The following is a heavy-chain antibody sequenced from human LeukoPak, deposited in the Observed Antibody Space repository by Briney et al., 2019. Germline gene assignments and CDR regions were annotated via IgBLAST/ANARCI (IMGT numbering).Heavy chain of an antibody. J-gene: IGHJ4*02. CDR2: MSYDGGIE. CDR1: GFTFNNYV. V-gene: IGHV3-30-3*01. Sequence: GGSLRLSCAASGFTFNNYVMHWVRQAPGRGLEWVAVMSYDGGIEFYADSVKGRFTISRDNSKNTLYLQMNSLRAEDTAVYYCARAPGSSYYDSSGYYVDYWGQGTLVTVSS. CDR3: ARAPGSSYYDSSGYYVDY. D-gene: IGHD3-22*01.